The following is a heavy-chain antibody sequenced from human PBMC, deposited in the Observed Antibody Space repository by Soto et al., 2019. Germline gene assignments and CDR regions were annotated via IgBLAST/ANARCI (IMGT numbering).Heavy chain of an antibody. CDR3: ARRRGYSFGRVAYVYYYYGLDV. CDR1: GGSFSGYY. D-gene: IGHD5-18*01. CDR2: INHSGST. Sequence: QVQLQQWGAGLLTHSETLSLTCAVYGGSFSGYYWSWIRQPPGKGLEWIGEINHSGSTKYSASLKSRVTISVDTSKNQTSLKLSSVTAADTAVYYCARRRGYSFGRVAYVYYYYGLDVWGQGTTVTVSS. V-gene: IGHV4-34*01. J-gene: IGHJ6*02.